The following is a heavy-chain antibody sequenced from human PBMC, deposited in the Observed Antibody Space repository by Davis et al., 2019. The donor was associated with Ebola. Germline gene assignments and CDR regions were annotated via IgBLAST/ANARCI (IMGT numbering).Heavy chain of an antibody. CDR2: INSDGSST. V-gene: IGHV3-74*01. CDR1: GFTFSSYW. Sequence: HTGGSLRLSCAASGFTFSSYWMHWVRQVPGKGLVWVSRINSDGSSTSYADSVKGRFTISRDNAKNTLYLQMNSLRAEDTALYYCAKDIYGVEEWRYGMDVWGKGTTVTVSS. J-gene: IGHJ6*04. CDR3: AKDIYGVEEWRYGMDV. D-gene: IGHD3-3*01.